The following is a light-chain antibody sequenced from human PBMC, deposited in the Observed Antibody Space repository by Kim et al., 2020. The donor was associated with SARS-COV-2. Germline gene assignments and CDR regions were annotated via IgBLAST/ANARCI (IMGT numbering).Light chain of an antibody. CDR1: SSDVGSNNL. CDR2: EVS. V-gene: IGLV2-23*02. CDR3: CSYAGSSTSYVV. Sequence: QSALTQPASVSGSPGQSITISCTGTSSDVGSNNLVSWYQQHPGKAPKLMIYEVSKRPSGVSNRFSGSKSGNTASLTISGLQAEDEADYYCCSYAGSSTSYVVFGGGTQLTVL. J-gene: IGLJ2*01.